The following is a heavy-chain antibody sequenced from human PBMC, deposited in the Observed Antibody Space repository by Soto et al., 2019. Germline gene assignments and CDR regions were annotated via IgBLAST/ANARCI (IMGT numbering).Heavy chain of an antibody. J-gene: IGHJ4*02. V-gene: IGHV3-30-3*01. D-gene: IGHD3-22*01. CDR3: ARGAYDSSGYETDY. Sequence: GGSLRLSCAASGFTFSSYAMHWVRQAPGKGLEWVAVISYDGSNKYYADSVKGRFTISRDNSKNTLYLQMNSLRAEDTAVYYCARGAYDSSGYETDYWGQGTLVTVSS. CDR1: GFTFSSYA. CDR2: ISYDGSNK.